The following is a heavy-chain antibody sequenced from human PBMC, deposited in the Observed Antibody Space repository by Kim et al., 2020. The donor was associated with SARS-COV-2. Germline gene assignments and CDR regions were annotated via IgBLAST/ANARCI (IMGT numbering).Heavy chain of an antibody. CDR2: ISSSSTI. V-gene: IGHV3-48*01. CDR1: GFTFSSYS. Sequence: GGSLRLSCAASGFTFSSYSMNWVRQAPGKGLEWVSYISSSSTIYYADSVKGRFTISRDNAKNSLYLQMNSLRAEDTAVYYCASLYSSSSDYWGQGTLVTVSS. CDR3: ASLYSSSSDY. D-gene: IGHD6-13*01. J-gene: IGHJ4*02.